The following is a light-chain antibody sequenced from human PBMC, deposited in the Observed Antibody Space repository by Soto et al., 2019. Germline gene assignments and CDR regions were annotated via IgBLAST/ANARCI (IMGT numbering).Light chain of an antibody. V-gene: IGKV3-11*01. J-gene: IGKJ4*01. CDR2: DAS. Sequence: VLTQSPATLSLSPGERATLSCRASQSVNTYLAWYQQKPGQAPRLLIYDASNRATGIPARFSGSGSGTDFTLTISSLEPEDFAIYYCQQRSNWPPVTFGGGTKVDIK. CDR3: QQRSNWPPVT. CDR1: QSVNTY.